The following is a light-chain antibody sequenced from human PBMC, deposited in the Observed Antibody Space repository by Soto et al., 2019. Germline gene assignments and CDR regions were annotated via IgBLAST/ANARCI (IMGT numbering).Light chain of an antibody. V-gene: IGKV3D-15*01. CDR1: QSVSSN. CDR2: GAS. Sequence: EIVMTQSPATLSVSPGERATLSCRASQSVSSNLAWYQQKPGQAPRLLIYGASTRATSIPARFSGSGSGTDFTLTISSLQPEDFAVYYCQQYDGSPRTFGQGTKVDIK. CDR3: QQYDGSPRT. J-gene: IGKJ1*01.